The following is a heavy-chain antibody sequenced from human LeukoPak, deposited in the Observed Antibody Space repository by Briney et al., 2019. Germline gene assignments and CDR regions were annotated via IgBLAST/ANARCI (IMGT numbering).Heavy chain of an antibody. D-gene: IGHD3-3*02. CDR3: ARHFRYYYYYMDV. V-gene: IGHV4-4*09. CDR1: GGPISSYY. J-gene: IGHJ6*03. CDR2: IYTSGST. Sequence: SETLSLTCTVSGGPISSYYWSWIRQPPGKGLEWIGYIYTSGSTNYNPSLKSRVTISVDTSKNQFSLKLSSVTAADTAVYYCARHFRYYYYYMDVWGKGTTVTVSS.